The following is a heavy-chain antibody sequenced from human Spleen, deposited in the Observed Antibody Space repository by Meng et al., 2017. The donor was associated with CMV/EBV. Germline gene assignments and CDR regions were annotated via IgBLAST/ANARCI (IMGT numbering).Heavy chain of an antibody. Sequence: GGSLRLSCAASGSTFSSYSMNWVRQAPGKGLEWVSYISSSGSTIYYADSVKGRFTISRDNAKNSLYLQMNSLRAEDTAVYYCARDDKDIVDDYWGQGTLVTVSS. D-gene: IGHD2-15*01. CDR3: ARDDKDIVDDY. CDR1: GSTFSSYS. CDR2: ISSSGSTI. J-gene: IGHJ4*02. V-gene: IGHV3-48*04.